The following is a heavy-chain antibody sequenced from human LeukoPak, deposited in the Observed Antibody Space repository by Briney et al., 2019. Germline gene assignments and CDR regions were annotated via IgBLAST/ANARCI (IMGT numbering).Heavy chain of an antibody. D-gene: IGHD2-15*01. CDR2: IIPIFGTA. J-gene: IGHJ4*02. V-gene: IGHV1-69*05. CDR1: GGTFSSYA. Sequence: ASVKVSCKASGGTFSSYAISWVRQAPGQGLEWMGRIIPIFGTANYAQKFQGRVTITTDESTSTAYMELSSLRSEDTAAYYCATGILGGSTTFDYWGQGTLVTVSS. CDR3: ATGILGGSTTFDY.